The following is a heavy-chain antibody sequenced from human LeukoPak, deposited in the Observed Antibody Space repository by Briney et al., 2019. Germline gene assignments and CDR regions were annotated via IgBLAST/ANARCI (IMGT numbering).Heavy chain of an antibody. CDR2: IGEDGSEI. V-gene: IGHV3-7*04. D-gene: IGHD5-18*01. Sequence: GGSLRLSCTASGFTFSTHWMSWVRQAPGKGLEWVANIGEDGSEIYYVDSVKGRFAISRDNANNSLYLQMNGLRAEDTAVYYCATDSFSYGHDDAFDIWGQGTLVTVSS. J-gene: IGHJ3*02. CDR3: ATDSFSYGHDDAFDI. CDR1: GFTFSTHW.